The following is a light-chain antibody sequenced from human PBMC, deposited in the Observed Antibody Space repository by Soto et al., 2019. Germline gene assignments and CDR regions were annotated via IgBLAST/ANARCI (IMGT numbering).Light chain of an antibody. V-gene: IGLV2-18*02. CDR1: SSDVGSYNR. J-gene: IGLJ1*01. Sequence: QSALTQPPSVSESPGQSVAISCTGTSSDVGSYNRVSWYQQPPGTAPKLLIYEVSDRPSGVPDRFSGSKSGNTASLTISGLQAEGEADYYCSSYTSSSTYVFGTGTKVTVL. CDR2: EVS. CDR3: SSYTSSSTYV.